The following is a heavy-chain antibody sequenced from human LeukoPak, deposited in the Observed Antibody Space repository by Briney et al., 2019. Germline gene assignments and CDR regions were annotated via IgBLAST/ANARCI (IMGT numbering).Heavy chain of an antibody. CDR1: GYTFTSYY. J-gene: IGHJ4*02. V-gene: IGHV1-46*01. D-gene: IGHD3-10*01. Sequence: GASVKVSCKASGYTFTSYYMHWMRQAPGQGLEWMGIINPSGGSTSYAQKFQGRVTMTRDTSTSTVYMELSSLRSEDTAVYYCARGSNPLLWFGESFDYWGQGTLVTVSS. CDR3: ARGSNPLLWFGESFDY. CDR2: INPSGGST.